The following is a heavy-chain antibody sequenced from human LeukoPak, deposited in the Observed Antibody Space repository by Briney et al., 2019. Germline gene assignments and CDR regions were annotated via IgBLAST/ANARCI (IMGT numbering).Heavy chain of an antibody. J-gene: IGHJ4*02. CDR3: ATSPVLLWFGPYYFDY. D-gene: IGHD3-10*01. CDR2: ISGSGGST. Sequence: GGSLRLSCAASGFTFSSYAMSWVRPAPGKGMEWVSAISGSGGSTYYADSVKGRFTISRDNSKNPLYLQMNSLRAEDTAVYYCATSPVLLWFGPYYFDYWGQGTLVTVSS. V-gene: IGHV3-23*01. CDR1: GFTFSSYA.